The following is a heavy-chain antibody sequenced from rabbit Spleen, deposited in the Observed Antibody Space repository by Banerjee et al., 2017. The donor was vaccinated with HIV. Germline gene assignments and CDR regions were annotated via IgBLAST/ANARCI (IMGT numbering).Heavy chain of an antibody. V-gene: IGHV1S40*01. CDR1: GFSFSSGYD. CDR3: ARAANGGVDNWVDYFNL. J-gene: IGHJ4*01. Sequence: QSLEESGGGLVKPGASLRLTCTASGFSFSSGYDMCWVRQAPGKGLEWIGTIWTGSTGITWYASWAKGRFTISRASSTTVTLQMTSLTAADTATYFCARAANGGVDNWVDYFNLWGPGTLVT. CDR2: IWTGSTGIT. D-gene: IGHD2-1*01.